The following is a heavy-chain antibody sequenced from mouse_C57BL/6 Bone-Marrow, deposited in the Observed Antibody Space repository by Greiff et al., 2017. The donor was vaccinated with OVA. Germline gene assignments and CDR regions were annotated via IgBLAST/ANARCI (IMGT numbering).Heavy chain of an antibody. CDR1: GFNIKDDY. CDR2: IDPENGDT. J-gene: IGHJ2*01. V-gene: IGHV14-4*01. CDR3: TRQLRPYFDY. Sequence: EVKLQESGAELVRPGASVKLSCTASGFNIKDDYMHWVKQRPEQGLEWIGWIDPENGDTEYASKFQGKATITADTSSNTAYLQLSSLTSEDTAVYYCTRQLRPYFDYWGQGTTLTVSS. D-gene: IGHD3-2*02.